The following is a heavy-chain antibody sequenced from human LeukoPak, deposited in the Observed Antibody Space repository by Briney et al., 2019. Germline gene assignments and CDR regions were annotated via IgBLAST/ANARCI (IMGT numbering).Heavy chain of an antibody. V-gene: IGHV4-34*01. CDR2: INHSGST. CDR3: ARKGAAAGPPYYYYYGMDV. D-gene: IGHD6-13*01. CDR1: GGSFSGYY. Sequence: PSETLSLTCAVYGGSFSGYYWSWIRQPPGKGLEWIGEINHSGSTNYNPSLKSRVTISVDTSKNQFSLKLSSVTAADTAVYCCARKGAAAGPPYYYYYGMDVWGQGTTVTVSS. J-gene: IGHJ6*02.